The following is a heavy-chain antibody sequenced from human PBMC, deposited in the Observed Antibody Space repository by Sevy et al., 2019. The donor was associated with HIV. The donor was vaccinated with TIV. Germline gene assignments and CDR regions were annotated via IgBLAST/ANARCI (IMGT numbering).Heavy chain of an antibody. CDR2: IYYSGST. Sequence: SETLSLTCTVSGGSISSSSYYWGWIRQPPGKGLEWIGSIYYSGSTYYNPSLKSRVTISVDTSKNQFSLKLSSVTAADTAVYYCARHVTTVSEGDAFDIWGQGTMVTVSS. V-gene: IGHV4-39*01. CDR1: GGSISSSSYY. CDR3: ARHVTTVSEGDAFDI. D-gene: IGHD4-17*01. J-gene: IGHJ3*02.